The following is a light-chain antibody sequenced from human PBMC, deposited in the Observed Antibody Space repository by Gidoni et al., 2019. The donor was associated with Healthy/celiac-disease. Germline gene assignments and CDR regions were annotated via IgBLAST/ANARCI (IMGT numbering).Light chain of an antibody. J-gene: IGKJ2*01. Sequence: SQMSQSHSSLSASVGDRVTITCRASQSISSYLNWYQQKPGKAPKLLSYAASSLPSGVPSRFSGSGSGTDFTLTISSLHPEDFATYYCHPSYSTPYPLGSXTKLDIK. CDR3: HPSYSTPYP. V-gene: IGKV1-39*01. CDR1: QSISSY. CDR2: AAS.